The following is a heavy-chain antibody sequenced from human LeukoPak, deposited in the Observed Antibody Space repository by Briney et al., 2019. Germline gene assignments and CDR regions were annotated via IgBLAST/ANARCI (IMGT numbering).Heavy chain of an antibody. V-gene: IGHV4-30-4*01. Sequence: SQALSLTCTVSGGSISSGDYYWSWIRQPPGKGLEWIGYIYYSGSTYYNPSLKSRVTISVDTSKNQFSLKLSSVTAADTAVYYCARDGYYYYGMDVWGKGTTVTVSS. CDR1: GGSISSGDYY. CDR2: IYYSGST. CDR3: ARDGYYYYGMDV. J-gene: IGHJ6*04.